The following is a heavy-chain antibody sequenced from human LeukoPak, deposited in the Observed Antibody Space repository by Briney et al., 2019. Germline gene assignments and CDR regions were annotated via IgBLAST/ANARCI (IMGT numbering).Heavy chain of an antibody. Sequence: ASVTVSCMASGYTFTGYYVHWVRQAPGQGLEWMGWINPNSGGTNYAQQFQGRVTMTRDTSISTTYMELSRLTSDDTAVYYCARGGGSYHVDYWGQGTLVTVSS. D-gene: IGHD1-26*01. J-gene: IGHJ4*02. V-gene: IGHV1-2*02. CDR2: INPNSGGT. CDR1: GYTFTGYY. CDR3: ARGGGSYHVDY.